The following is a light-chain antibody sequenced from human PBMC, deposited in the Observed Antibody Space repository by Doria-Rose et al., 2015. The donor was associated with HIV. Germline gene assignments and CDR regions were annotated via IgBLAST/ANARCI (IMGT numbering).Light chain of an antibody. CDR1: QDISNY. Sequence: STGDRVTITCRASQDISNYLAWYQQKPGKAPKLLIYAASTLQSGVPSRFSGSGSGTDFTLTISYLQSEDSATYYCQQYYSYPPTFGQGTKVEVK. J-gene: IGKJ1*01. V-gene: IGKV1-8*01. CDR3: QQYYSYPPT. CDR2: AAS.